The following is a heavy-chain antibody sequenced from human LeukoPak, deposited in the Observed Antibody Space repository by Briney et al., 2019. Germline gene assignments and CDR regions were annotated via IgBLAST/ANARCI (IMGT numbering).Heavy chain of an antibody. CDR2: ISWDSGTT. Sequence: GGSLRLSCAASGFTFDDYTMHWVRQAPGKGLEWVSLISWDSGTTNYVDSVKGRFTISRDNSKNFLYMQMNSLRTEDTALYYCAKDFGAATDPYFFDYWGQGTLVTVSS. D-gene: IGHD6-13*01. CDR3: AKDFGAATDPYFFDY. J-gene: IGHJ4*02. CDR1: GFTFDDYT. V-gene: IGHV3-43*01.